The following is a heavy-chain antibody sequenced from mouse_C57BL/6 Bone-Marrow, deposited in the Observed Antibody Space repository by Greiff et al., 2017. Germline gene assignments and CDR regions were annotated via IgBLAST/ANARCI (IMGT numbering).Heavy chain of an antibody. Sequence: QVQLQQPGAELVRPGSSVKLSCKASGYTFTSYWMDWVKQRPGQGLEWIGNIYPSDSETHYNQKFKDKATLTVDKSSSTAYMQRSSLPSEDSAVYYCAGGGLPFYAMDYWGQGTSVTVSS. CDR3: AGGGLPFYAMDY. CDR1: GYTFTSYW. J-gene: IGHJ4*01. V-gene: IGHV1-61*01. D-gene: IGHD2-2*01. CDR2: IYPSDSET.